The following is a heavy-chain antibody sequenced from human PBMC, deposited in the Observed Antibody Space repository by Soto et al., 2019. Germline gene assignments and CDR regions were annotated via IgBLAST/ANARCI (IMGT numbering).Heavy chain of an antibody. D-gene: IGHD4-17*01. J-gene: IGHJ4*02. CDR2: IYYSGST. CDR1: GGSISSGDYY. Sequence: SETLSLTCTVSGGSISSGDYYWSWIRQPPGKGLEWIGYIYYSGSTNYNPSLKSRVTISVETSKNESSLKLRSVTAADTAVYYCANYPTTVTSDYWGQGTLVTVSS. CDR3: ANYPTTVTSDY. V-gene: IGHV4-61*08.